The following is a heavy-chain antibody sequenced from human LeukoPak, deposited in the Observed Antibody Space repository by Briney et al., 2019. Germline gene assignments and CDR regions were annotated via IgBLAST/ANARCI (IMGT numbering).Heavy chain of an antibody. V-gene: IGHV3-23*01. Sequence: GGSLSLSGAASGFTFSSYAMSWVRQAPGKGLEWVSAISGSGGSTYYADSVKGRFTISRDNSKNTLYLQMNSLRAEDTAVYYCAKSLYYYDSSGYFIYDYWGQGTLVTVSS. J-gene: IGHJ4*02. CDR3: AKSLYYYDSSGYFIYDY. CDR1: GFTFSSYA. CDR2: ISGSGGST. D-gene: IGHD3-22*01.